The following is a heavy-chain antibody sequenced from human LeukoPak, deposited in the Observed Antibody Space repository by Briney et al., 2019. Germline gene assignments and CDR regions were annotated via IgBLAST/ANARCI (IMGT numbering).Heavy chain of an antibody. J-gene: IGHJ5*02. CDR2: ISYDGSNK. V-gene: IGHV3-30-3*01. CDR1: GFTFSSYA. Sequence: GGSLRLSCAASGFTFSSYAMHWVRQAPGKGLEWVAVISYDGSNKYYADSVKGRFTISRDNSKNTLYLQMNSLRAEDTAMYYCARDRSINWFDPWGQGTLVTVSS. CDR3: ARDRSINWFDP. D-gene: IGHD3-3*02.